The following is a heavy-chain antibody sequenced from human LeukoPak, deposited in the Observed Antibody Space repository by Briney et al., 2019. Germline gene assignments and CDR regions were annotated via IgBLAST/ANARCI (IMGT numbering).Heavy chain of an antibody. V-gene: IGHV3-20*04. CDR3: AKAPYGNYYYYMGV. Sequence: GGSLRLSCAASGFIFDDHGMSWVRQAPGKGLEWVSGIDWNGGSTGYADSVKGRFTISRDNSKNTLYLQMDSLRAEDTAVYYCAKAPYGNYYYYMGVWGKGTTVTVSS. CDR1: GFIFDDHG. CDR2: IDWNGGST. J-gene: IGHJ6*03. D-gene: IGHD4-17*01.